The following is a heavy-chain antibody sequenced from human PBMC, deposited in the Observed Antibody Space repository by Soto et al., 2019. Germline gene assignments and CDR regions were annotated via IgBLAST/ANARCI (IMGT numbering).Heavy chain of an antibody. J-gene: IGHJ4*02. CDR2: IYSGGST. Sequence: EVQLVESGGGLIQPGGSLRLSCAASGFTVSSNYMSWVRQAPGKGLEWVSVIYSGGSTYYVDSVKGRFTISRDNSKNTPYLQMNSLRGEDTAVYYCARGWGYYYDSRGYYSFDYWGQGTLVIVSS. CDR1: GFTVSSNY. V-gene: IGHV3-53*01. CDR3: ARGWGYYYDSRGYYSFDY. D-gene: IGHD3-22*01.